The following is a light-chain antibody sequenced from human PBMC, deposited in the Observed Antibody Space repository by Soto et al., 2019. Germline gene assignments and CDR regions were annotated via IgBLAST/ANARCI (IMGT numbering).Light chain of an antibody. CDR3: QKYNGDPRT. CDR2: GAS. J-gene: IGKJ1*01. CDR1: QGISYN. V-gene: IGKV1-27*01. Sequence: DLQMTQSPSSLSASVGDRVTITCRASQGISYNVAWYQQKPGKAPKLLIYGASTLQSGVPSRFSGSGSGTDFTLTISSLQPEDFATYYCQKYNGDPRTFGQGTKVEFK.